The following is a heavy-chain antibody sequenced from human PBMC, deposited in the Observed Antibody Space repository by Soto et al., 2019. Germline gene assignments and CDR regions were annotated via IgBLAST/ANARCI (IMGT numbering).Heavy chain of an antibody. CDR3: ARGVDDYYDGTGPSWDDAYDV. V-gene: IGHV1-69*06. CDR2: SVPTFGTT. D-gene: IGHD3-22*01. J-gene: IGHJ3*01. CDR1: GGLFSSYA. Sequence: QVQLVQSGAEVKSPGSSVKVSCKTSGGLFSSYAISWVRQAPGQGLEWMGGSVPTFGTTVYAHNLKDRVSISADSSPGTAYLEVRGLRAQDTAVYYCARGVDDYYDGTGPSWDDAYDVWGQGTMVTFSS.